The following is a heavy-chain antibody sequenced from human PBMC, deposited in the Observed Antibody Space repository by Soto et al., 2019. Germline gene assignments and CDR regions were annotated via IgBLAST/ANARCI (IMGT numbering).Heavy chain of an antibody. D-gene: IGHD3-16*01. J-gene: IGHJ5*02. CDR2: VTGSGGGT. CDR1: GFTFSGFC. V-gene: IGHV3-23*01. Sequence: EVRLLESGGGLVQPGGSLRLSCAASGFTFSGFCMDWVRQAPGKGLEWVATVTGSGGGTYYADSVKGRFSITRDNSQDTVYLQIYSHVPEGAAVLFCGDRRGGSILDRFDPWGQGIMVTVTS. CDR3: GDRRGGSILDRFDP.